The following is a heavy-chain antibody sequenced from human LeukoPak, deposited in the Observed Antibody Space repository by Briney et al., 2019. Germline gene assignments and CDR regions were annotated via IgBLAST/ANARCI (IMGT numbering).Heavy chain of an antibody. CDR3: TKDAGPFYDWFDP. V-gene: IGHV3-23*01. Sequence: GGSLRLSCAASGFSFSRYGMAWFRQIPGKGLEWVSTINDNSRNTHYADSVKARFTISRDNSKNTLYLEMHSLRVEDAALYYCTKDAGPFYDWFDPWGPGTRVTVSS. CDR2: INDNSRNT. D-gene: IGHD2/OR15-2a*01. CDR1: GFSFSRYG. J-gene: IGHJ5*02.